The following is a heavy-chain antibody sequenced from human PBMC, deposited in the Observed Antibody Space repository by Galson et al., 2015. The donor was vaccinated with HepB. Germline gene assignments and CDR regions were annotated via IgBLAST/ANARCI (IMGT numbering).Heavy chain of an antibody. CDR3: TRTLRRIVGAQYYFDY. CDR1: GFTFGDYA. J-gene: IGHJ4*02. Sequence: SLRLSCAASGFTFGDYAMSWFRQAPGKGLEWVGFIRSKAYGGTTEYAASVKGRFTISRDDSKSIAYLQMNSLKTEDTAVYYCTRTLRRIVGAQYYFDYWGQGTLVTVSS. V-gene: IGHV3-49*03. CDR2: IRSKAYGGTT. D-gene: IGHD1-26*01.